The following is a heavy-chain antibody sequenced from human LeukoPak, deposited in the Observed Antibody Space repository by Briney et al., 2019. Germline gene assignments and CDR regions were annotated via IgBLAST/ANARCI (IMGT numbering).Heavy chain of an antibody. D-gene: IGHD6-13*01. CDR1: GFTFTDYW. CDR3: ARDGTAAGLYFDL. V-gene: IGHV3-7*01. J-gene: IGHJ4*01. Sequence: PGGSLRLSCAVSGFTFTDYWMNWVRQAPGKGLEWVASIRQDGGEKSYVDSVKGRFTISRDNTKSSLYLQINSLRAEETAVYYCARDGTAAGLYFDLWGQGTLVTVSS. CDR2: IRQDGGEK.